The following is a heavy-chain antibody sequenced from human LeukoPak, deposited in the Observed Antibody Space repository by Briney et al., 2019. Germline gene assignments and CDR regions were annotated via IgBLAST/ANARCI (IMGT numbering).Heavy chain of an antibody. D-gene: IGHD2-2*01. J-gene: IGHJ6*03. Sequence: GGSLRLSCAASGFTFSSYGMHWVRQAPGKGLEWVAFIRYDGSNKYYADSVKGRFTISRDNSKNTLYLQMNSLRAEDTAVYYCAKGQYGNYYYYYMDVWGKGTTVTISS. CDR2: IRYDGSNK. CDR1: GFTFSSYG. V-gene: IGHV3-30*02. CDR3: AKGQYGNYYYYYMDV.